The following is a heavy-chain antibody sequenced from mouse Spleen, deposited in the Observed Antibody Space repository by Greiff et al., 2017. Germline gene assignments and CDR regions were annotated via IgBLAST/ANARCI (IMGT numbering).Heavy chain of an antibody. V-gene: IGHV3-1*01. CDR2: ISYRGST. J-gene: IGHJ4*01. CDR3: ARGGDYYAMDY. CDR1: GYSITSGYD. Sequence: VQLVESGPGMVKPSQSLSLTCTVTGYSITSGYDWHWIRHFPGNKLEWMGYISYRGSTNYNPSLKSRISITHDTSKNHFFLKLNSVTTEDTATYYCARGGDYYAMDYWGQGTSVTVSS.